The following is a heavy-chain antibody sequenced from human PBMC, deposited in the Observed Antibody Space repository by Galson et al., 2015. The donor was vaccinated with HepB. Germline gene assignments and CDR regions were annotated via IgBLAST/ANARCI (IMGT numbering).Heavy chain of an antibody. J-gene: IGHJ4*02. CDR2: IYYSGST. CDR3: ARYYSSSWFERFDY. Sequence: SETLSLTCTVSGGSISSSSYYWGWIRQPPGKGLEWIGSIYYSGSTYYNPSLKSRVTISVDTSKNQFSLKLSSVTAADTAVYYCARYYSSSWFERFDYWGQGTLVTVSS. CDR1: GGSISSSSYY. V-gene: IGHV4-39*01. D-gene: IGHD6-13*01.